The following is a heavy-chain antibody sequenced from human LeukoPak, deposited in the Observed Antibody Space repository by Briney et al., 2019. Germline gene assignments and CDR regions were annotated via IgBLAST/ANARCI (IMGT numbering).Heavy chain of an antibody. D-gene: IGHD3-10*02. CDR2: IYSGDT. V-gene: IGHV3-53*01. J-gene: IGHJ6*04. Sequence: PGGSLRLSCTVSGFTVSSNSMSWVRQAPGKGLEWVSFIYSGDTHYSDSVKGRFTISRDHSKNTLYLQMNSLRAEDTAVYYCAELGITMIGGAWGKGTTVTISS. CDR1: GFTVSSNS. CDR3: AELGITMIGGA.